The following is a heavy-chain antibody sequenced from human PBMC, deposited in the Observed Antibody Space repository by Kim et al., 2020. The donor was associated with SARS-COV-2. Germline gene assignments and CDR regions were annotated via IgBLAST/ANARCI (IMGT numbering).Heavy chain of an antibody. D-gene: IGHD6-19*01. CDR3: AKFFFQTIAVVAGMDV. V-gene: IGHV3-30*02. J-gene: IGHJ6*02. Sequence: SVKGRFTISRDNSKNTLYLQMNSLRAEDTAVYYCAKFFFQTIAVVAGMDVWGQGTTVTVSS.